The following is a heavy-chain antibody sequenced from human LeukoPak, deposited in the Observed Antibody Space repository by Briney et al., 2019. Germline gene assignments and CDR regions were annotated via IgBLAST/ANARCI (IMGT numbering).Heavy chain of an antibody. CDR3: ARDPSQRTISLYNWFDP. CDR1: GYTFTGYY. D-gene: IGHD3-9*01. V-gene: IGHV1-2*02. J-gene: IGHJ5*02. CDR2: INPNSGGT. Sequence: ASVKVSCRASGYTFTGYYMHWVRQAPGQGLEWMGWINPNSGGTNYAQKFQGRVTMTRDTSISTAYMELSRLRSDDTAVYYCARDPSQRTISLYNWFDPWGQGTLVTVSS.